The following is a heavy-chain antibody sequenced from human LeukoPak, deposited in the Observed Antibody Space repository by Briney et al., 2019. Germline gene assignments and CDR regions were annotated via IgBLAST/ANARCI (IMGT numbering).Heavy chain of an antibody. V-gene: IGHV4-59*12. D-gene: IGHD6-13*01. CDR3: ARRSRINWYFDL. CDR1: GGSISSYY. Sequence: SETLSLTCTVSGGSISSYYWSWIRQPPGKGLEWIGYIYYSGSTNYNPSLKSRVTISVDTSKNQFSLKLSSVTAADTAVYYCARRSRINWYFDLWGRGTLVTVSS. J-gene: IGHJ2*01. CDR2: IYYSGST.